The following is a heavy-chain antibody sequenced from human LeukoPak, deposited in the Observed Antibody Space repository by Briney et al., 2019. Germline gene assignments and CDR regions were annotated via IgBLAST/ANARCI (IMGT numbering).Heavy chain of an antibody. CDR2: IYYTGST. D-gene: IGHD5-18*01. J-gene: IGHJ6*03. CDR1: GGSISSYY. V-gene: IGHV4-59*01. CDR3: ARVYSYGSGYYYYMDV. Sequence: SETLSLTCTVSGGSISSYYWSWIRQPPGNGLEWIGYIYYTGSTNYNPSLKSRVTISVDTSKNHFSLKLSSVTAADTAVYYCARVYSYGSGYYYYMDVWGKGTTVTVSS.